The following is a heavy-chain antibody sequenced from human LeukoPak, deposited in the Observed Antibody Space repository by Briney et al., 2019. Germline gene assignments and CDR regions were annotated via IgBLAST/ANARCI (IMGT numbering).Heavy chain of an antibody. V-gene: IGHV1-46*01. CDR3: GRDQEGFDY. CDR1: GYSFTSNY. CDR2: IYPRDGST. J-gene: IGHJ4*02. Sequence: ASVKVSCKVSGYSFTSNYIHWVRQAPGQGLEWMGMIYPRDGSTSYAQRFQDRVTVTRDTSTSTVHVELSGLRSEDTAVYYCGRDQEGFDYWGQGTLVTVSS.